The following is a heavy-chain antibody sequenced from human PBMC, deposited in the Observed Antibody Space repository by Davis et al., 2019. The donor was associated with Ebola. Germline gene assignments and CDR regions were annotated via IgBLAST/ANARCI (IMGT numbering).Heavy chain of an antibody. CDR1: GFTFSSYA. D-gene: IGHD2-15*01. CDR2: ISGSGGST. J-gene: IGHJ6*02. CDR3: AKDRPRRRWVADYYYYGMDV. V-gene: IGHV3-23*01. Sequence: PGGSLRLSCAASGFTFSSYAMSWVRQAPGKGLEWVSAISGSGGSTYYADSVKGRFTISRDNSKNTLYLQMNSLRAEDTAVYYCAKDRPRRRWVADYYYYGMDVWGQGTTVTVSS.